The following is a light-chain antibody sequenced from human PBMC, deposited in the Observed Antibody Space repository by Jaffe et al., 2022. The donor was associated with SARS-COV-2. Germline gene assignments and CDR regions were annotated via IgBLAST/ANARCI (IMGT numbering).Light chain of an antibody. Sequence: QTVVTQEPSLTVSPGGAVTLTCASSSGAVTSDHYPTWFQQKPGQVPRTLIYSTTFTHTWTPARFSGSLLGGKAALTLSGVQPEDEADYYCLLYYDAAWVFGGGTTLTVL. CDR2: STT. CDR1: SGAVTSDHY. J-gene: IGLJ3*02. V-gene: IGLV7-43*01. CDR3: LLYYDAAWV.